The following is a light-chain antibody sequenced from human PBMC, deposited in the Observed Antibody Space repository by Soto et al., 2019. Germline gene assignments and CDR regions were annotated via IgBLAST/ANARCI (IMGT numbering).Light chain of an antibody. CDR1: QNIGNW. CDR2: DAS. CDR3: QQYHTYSWT. Sequence: DIQMTQSPSSLSASVGDRFTLTCRASQNIGNWLAWYQQKPGKAPKLLIYDASSLGSGVPSRFSGTESGTEFTLTISSLQPNDFATYYCQQYHTYSWTFGQGTKVDNK. V-gene: IGKV1-5*01. J-gene: IGKJ1*01.